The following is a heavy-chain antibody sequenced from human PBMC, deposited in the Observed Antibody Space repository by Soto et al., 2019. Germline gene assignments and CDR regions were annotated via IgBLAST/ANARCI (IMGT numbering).Heavy chain of an antibody. V-gene: IGHV1-69*01. CDR2: IIPIFATV. CDR1: GGSFSSNP. D-gene: IGHD5-18*01. Sequence: QVQLVQSGSEVKKPGSSVKVSCKASGGSFSSNPISWVRQAPGQGLEWMAGIIPIFATVHYAQKFQGRVTITADESTSTAYMELTSLRSEDTAVYFCARVGRGYSSAPRYDFDYWGQGTLVTVS. CDR3: ARVGRGYSSAPRYDFDY. J-gene: IGHJ4*02.